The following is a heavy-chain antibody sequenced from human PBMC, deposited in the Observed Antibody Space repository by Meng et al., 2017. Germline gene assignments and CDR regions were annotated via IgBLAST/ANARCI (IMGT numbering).Heavy chain of an antibody. CDR2: INAGNGNT. Sequence: HLVHTGGWGKKAGASVKVPCKASGYTFTIYAMHWVRQAPGQRLEWMGWINAGNGNTKYSQKFQGRVTITRDTSASTAYMELSSLRSEDTAVYYCARDLVRGRIVADYYFDYWGQGTLVTVSS. D-gene: IGHD3-22*01. J-gene: IGHJ4*02. CDR1: GYTFTIYA. V-gene: IGHV1-3*01. CDR3: ARDLVRGRIVADYYFDY.